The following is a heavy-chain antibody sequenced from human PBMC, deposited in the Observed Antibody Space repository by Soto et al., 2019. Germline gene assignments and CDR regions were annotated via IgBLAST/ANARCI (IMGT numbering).Heavy chain of an antibody. CDR2: VYSGGST. CDR1: GFTVSSNY. CDR3: ARDGRYCSGGSCYYYYYYMDA. D-gene: IGHD2-15*01. J-gene: IGHJ6*03. V-gene: IGHV3-66*01. Sequence: EVQLVESGGGLVQPGGSLRLSCAASGFTVSSNYMSWVRQAPGKGLEWVSLVYSGGSTYYADSVKGRFTISRDNSKNTRYLQMNSLRAEDTAVYYCARDGRYCSGGSCYYYYYYMDAWGKGTTVTVSS.